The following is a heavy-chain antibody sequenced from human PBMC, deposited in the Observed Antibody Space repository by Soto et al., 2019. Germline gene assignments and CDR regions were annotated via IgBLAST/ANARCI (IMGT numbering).Heavy chain of an antibody. J-gene: IGHJ4*02. CDR1: GYTFSSYG. D-gene: IGHD3-3*01. Sequence: QVKLVQSGGEVKKPGASVKISCKASGYTFSSYGISWVRKAPGQGLEWMGWISAYNGNTNYAQKFQGRVTMTTDTSTSTAYMELRSLRSDDTAICYCARTLNEWLLGLEWGQGTLVTVAS. V-gene: IGHV1-18*01. CDR2: ISAYNGNT. CDR3: ARTLNEWLLGLE.